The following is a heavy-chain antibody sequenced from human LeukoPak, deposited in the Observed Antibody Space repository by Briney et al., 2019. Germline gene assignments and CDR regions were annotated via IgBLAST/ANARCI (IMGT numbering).Heavy chain of an antibody. Sequence: SVKVSCKASGGTFSSYAISWVRQAPGQGLEWMGGIIPILGTANYAQKFQGRVTITADKSTSTAYMELSSLRSEDTAVYYCARTYYYDSSGYPDIWGQGTMVTVSS. CDR3: ARTYYYDSSGYPDI. CDR1: GGTFSSYA. J-gene: IGHJ3*02. D-gene: IGHD3-22*01. V-gene: IGHV1-69*06. CDR2: IIPILGTA.